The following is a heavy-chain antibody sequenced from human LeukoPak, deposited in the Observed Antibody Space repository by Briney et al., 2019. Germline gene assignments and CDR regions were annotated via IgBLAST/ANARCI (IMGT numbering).Heavy chain of an antibody. D-gene: IGHD6-19*01. Sequence: GGSLELSCAASGFTVSGSAMHWVRQASGKGLEWLGRVRGRGYNYATAYGASVKDRFIISRDDSKSTAYLQMSSLKSEDTAVYYCATLGETSGWYPDHWGQGTLVTVSS. CDR3: ATLGETSGWYPDH. J-gene: IGHJ4*02. CDR2: VRGRGYNYAT. V-gene: IGHV3-73*01. CDR1: GFTVSGSA.